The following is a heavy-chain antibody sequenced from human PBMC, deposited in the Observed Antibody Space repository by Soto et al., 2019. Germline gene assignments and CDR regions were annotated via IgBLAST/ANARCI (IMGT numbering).Heavy chain of an antibody. CDR1: GGTFSSYT. Sequence: QVQLVQSGAAVRKPGSSVKVSCKASGGTFSSYTVNWVRQAPGHGLEWMGSIIPMSGFAHYAEKLQGKVTITADKSSNTVYMELSSLRIEDTAVFYCATTMVRGANWFDPWGQGTLVAVSS. V-gene: IGHV1-69*02. D-gene: IGHD3-10*01. J-gene: IGHJ5*02. CDR3: ATTMVRGANWFDP. CDR2: IIPMSGFA.